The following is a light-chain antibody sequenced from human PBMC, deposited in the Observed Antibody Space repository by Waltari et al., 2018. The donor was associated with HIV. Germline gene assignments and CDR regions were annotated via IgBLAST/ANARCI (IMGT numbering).Light chain of an antibody. CDR1: LSTVVNNF. Sequence: QPKMTQAPSASKTPGQRITLSCSGTLSTVVNNFIYTYQHFPLLTPRLVTYMNVQRPTGVPGRFFGSKSRTSAFLAISGLRLEDEATYICASWDDTLGHWIFGGGTKLTVL. CDR2: MNV. J-gene: IGLJ3*02. V-gene: IGLV1-47*01. CDR3: ASWDDTLGHWI.